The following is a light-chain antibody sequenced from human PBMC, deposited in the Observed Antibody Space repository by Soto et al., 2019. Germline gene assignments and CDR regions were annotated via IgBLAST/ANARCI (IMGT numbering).Light chain of an antibody. J-gene: IGLJ2*01. CDR2: DNN. V-gene: IGLV1-40*01. CDR3: QSYDSSLSGVV. CDR1: TSNIRAGYD. Sequence: QSVLTQPPAVSGAPGQRVTISCTGSTSNIRAGYDVHWYQQLPGTAPKLLIYDNNNRPSGVPDRFSGSKSDTSASLAITGLQAEDEADYYCQSYDSSLSGVVFGGGTKVTVL.